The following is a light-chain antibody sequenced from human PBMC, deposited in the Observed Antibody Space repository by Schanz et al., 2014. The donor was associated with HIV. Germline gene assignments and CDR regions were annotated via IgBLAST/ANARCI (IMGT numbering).Light chain of an antibody. Sequence: DIQMTQSPSTLSASVGDRVTITCRASQNIDKWLAWYQQKPGKAPNLLIYEASTLETGVPSRFSGSGFGTEFTLVISSLQPEDFATYYCQQCVTYPYTFGQGTKLDIK. CDR2: EAS. V-gene: IGKV1-5*03. J-gene: IGKJ2*01. CDR3: QQCVTYPYT. CDR1: QNIDKW.